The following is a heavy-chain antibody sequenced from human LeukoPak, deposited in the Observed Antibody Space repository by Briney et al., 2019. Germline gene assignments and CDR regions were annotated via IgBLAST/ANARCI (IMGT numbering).Heavy chain of an antibody. V-gene: IGHV3-74*01. J-gene: IGHJ6*02. CDR3: ARGHYGDYSTYYFGMDV. CDR1: GFTFSSYW. D-gene: IGHD4-17*01. CDR2: VKSDGSST. Sequence: GGSLRLSCAASGFTFSSYWMHWVRQIPGKGLAWVSRVKSDGSSTVYADSVKGRFTISRDNAKNTLYLQMNSLRPEDTAVYYCARGHYGDYSTYYFGMDVWGQGTAVTVSS.